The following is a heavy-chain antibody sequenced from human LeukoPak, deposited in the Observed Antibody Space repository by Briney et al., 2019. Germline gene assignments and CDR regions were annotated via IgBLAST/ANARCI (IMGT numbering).Heavy chain of an antibody. Sequence: SLKVSCKPLGRTFTNYAISSVRQATGQGLEWMGRIIPMGDTIWYAQKSQGSGTTMADKSTRTAYMELSRLRSKNTSLYYWSRGITGTDPNWFDPWGQGTLVSVSS. J-gene: IGHJ5*02. V-gene: IGHV1-69*04. D-gene: IGHD1-7*01. CDR3: SRGITGTDPNWFDP. CDR2: IIPMGDTI. CDR1: GRTFTNYA.